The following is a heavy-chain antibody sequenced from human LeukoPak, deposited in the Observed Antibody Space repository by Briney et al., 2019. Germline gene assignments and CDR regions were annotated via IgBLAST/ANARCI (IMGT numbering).Heavy chain of an antibody. CDR3: ARSLLHTLLLIDI. CDR2: IRAYTGNT. CDR1: RYTFTRSV. D-gene: IGHD3-16*01. V-gene: IGHV1-18*01. J-gene: IGHJ3*02. Sequence: APLKLSCKASRYTFTRSVISTGREAPGHQGEWWGWIRAYTGNTNYAQKLQGRVTMTTDTSTSKAYMELRSRRSDDTAAYFYARSLLHTLLLIDIWGQGTMVTVSS.